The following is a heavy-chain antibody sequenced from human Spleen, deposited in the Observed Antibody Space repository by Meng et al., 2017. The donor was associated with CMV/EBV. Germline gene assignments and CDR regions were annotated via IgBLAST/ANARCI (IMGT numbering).Heavy chain of an antibody. CDR2: IYYSGST. Sequence: QVHLQQWGDGLWKPSETLSLTCAVYGGSFSGYYWSWIRQPPGKGLEWIGSIYYSGSTYYNPSLKSRVTISVDTSKNQFSLKLSSVTAADTAVYYCARISSIAAAGTIDYWGQGTLVTVSS. D-gene: IGHD6-13*01. V-gene: IGHV4-34*01. CDR1: GGSFSGYY. CDR3: ARISSIAAAGTIDY. J-gene: IGHJ4*02.